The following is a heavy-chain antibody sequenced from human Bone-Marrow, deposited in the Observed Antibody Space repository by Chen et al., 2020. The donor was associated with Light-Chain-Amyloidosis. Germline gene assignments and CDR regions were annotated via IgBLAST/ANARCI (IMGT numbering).Heavy chain of an antibody. CDR1: GYTFPNYW. J-gene: IGHJ4*02. V-gene: IGHV5-51*01. CDR3: ARRRDGYNFDY. D-gene: IGHD5-12*01. Sequence: EVQLEQSGPEVKKPGESLKISCKGSGYTFPNYWIGWVRQQPGKGLEWMGVIYPDDSDGRYSPAFAGEVPISADKSIPTAYLQWRSLKASDTAMYYCARRRDGYNFDYWGQGTLVTVSS. CDR2: IYPDDSDG.